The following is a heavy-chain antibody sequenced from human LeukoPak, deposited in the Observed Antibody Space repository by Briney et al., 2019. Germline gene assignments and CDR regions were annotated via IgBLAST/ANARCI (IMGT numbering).Heavy chain of an antibody. D-gene: IGHD1-26*01. J-gene: IGHJ4*02. CDR1: GFTFSSYA. CDR2: ISYDGSNK. Sequence: PGGSLRLSCAASGFTFSSYAMHWVRQAPGKGLEWVAVISYDGSNKYYADSVEGRFTISRDNSKNTLYLQMNSLRAEDTAVYYCARDSAWDLDYWGQGTLVTVSS. V-gene: IGHV3-30-3*01. CDR3: ARDSAWDLDY.